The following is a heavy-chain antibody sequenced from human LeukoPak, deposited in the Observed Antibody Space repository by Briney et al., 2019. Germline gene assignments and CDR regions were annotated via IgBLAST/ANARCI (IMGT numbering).Heavy chain of an antibody. Sequence: GGSLRLSCAASGFSFSRYGMKWVRQAPGKGLEWLSYIRSSDSTTYYADSVKGRFTISRDNSKNTLYLQMNSLRADDTAVYYCAQDLGQNYYIYYGMDVWGQGTTVTVSS. CDR2: IRSSDSTT. CDR1: GFSFSRYG. D-gene: IGHD3-10*01. J-gene: IGHJ6*02. CDR3: AQDLGQNYYIYYGMDV. V-gene: IGHV3-48*01.